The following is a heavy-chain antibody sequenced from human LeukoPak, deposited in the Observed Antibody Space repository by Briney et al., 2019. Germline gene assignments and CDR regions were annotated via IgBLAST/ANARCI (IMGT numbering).Heavy chain of an antibody. D-gene: IGHD5-24*01. V-gene: IGHV4-61*02. Sequence: PSETLSLTCTVSGGSISSGSYYWSWIRQPAGKGLEWIGRIYTSGSTNYNPSLKSRVTISVDTSKNQFSLKLSSVTAADTAVYYCGRDRSGATDFDYWGQGILVTVSS. J-gene: IGHJ4*02. CDR3: GRDRSGATDFDY. CDR2: IYTSGST. CDR1: GGSISSGSYY.